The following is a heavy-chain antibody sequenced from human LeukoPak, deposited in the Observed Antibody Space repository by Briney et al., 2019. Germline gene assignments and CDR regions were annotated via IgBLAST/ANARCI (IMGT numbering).Heavy chain of an antibody. D-gene: IGHD4-17*01. Sequence: PSETLSLTCTVSGASIRSYYWSWIRPPPGKGLEWIGYIYYSGSTNYNPSLKSRVSISVDTSKNQFSLKLSSVTAADTAVYYCARTGSTVTMLYPFDHWGQGTLVTVSS. V-gene: IGHV4-59*01. J-gene: IGHJ4*02. CDR2: IYYSGST. CDR3: ARTGSTVTMLYPFDH. CDR1: GASIRSYY.